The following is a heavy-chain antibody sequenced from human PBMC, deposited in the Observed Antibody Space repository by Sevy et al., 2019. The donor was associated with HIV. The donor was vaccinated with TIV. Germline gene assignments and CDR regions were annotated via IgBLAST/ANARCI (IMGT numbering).Heavy chain of an antibody. Sequence: ASVKVSCKASGYTFTGYYMHWVRQAPGQGLEWMGRINPNSGGTNYAQKFQGRVTMTRDTSISTAYMELSRLRSDDTAVYYCAREGCSGGSCYAWFDYWGQGTLVTVSS. J-gene: IGHJ4*02. CDR1: GYTFTGYY. V-gene: IGHV1-2*06. CDR2: INPNSGGT. D-gene: IGHD2-15*01. CDR3: AREGCSGGSCYAWFDY.